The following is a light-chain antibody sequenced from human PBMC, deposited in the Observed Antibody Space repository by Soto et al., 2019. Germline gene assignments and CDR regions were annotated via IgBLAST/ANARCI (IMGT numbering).Light chain of an antibody. CDR1: SSDVGGYNY. CDR2: EVS. CDR3: CSYAGSNNWN. V-gene: IGLV2-8*01. Sequence: QSALTQPPSASGSPGQSVTISCTGTSSDVGGYNYVSWYQQHPGKAPKLMIYEVSKWPSGVPDRFSGSKSGNTASLTVSGLQAEDEADYYCCSYAGSNNWNFGTGTKLTVL. J-gene: IGLJ1*01.